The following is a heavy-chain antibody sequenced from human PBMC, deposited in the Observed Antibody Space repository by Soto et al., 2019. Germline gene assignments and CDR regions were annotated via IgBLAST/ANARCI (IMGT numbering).Heavy chain of an antibody. D-gene: IGHD2-2*01. CDR3: ARVPDR. Sequence: QLQLHESGSGLVKPSQTLFLTCAVSGGSISSGGYSWSWIRQPPGKGLEWIGYIYHSGSTYYNPSLNSRVTISVDRSKNQFSLKLSSVTAADTAVYYCARVPDRWGQGTLVTVSS. CDR1: GGSISSGGYS. J-gene: IGHJ5*02. V-gene: IGHV4-30-2*01. CDR2: IYHSGST.